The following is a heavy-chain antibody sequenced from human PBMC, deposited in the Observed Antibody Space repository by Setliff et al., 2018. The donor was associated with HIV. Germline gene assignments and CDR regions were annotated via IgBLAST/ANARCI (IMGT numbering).Heavy chain of an antibody. V-gene: IGHV1-18*03. D-gene: IGHD6-19*01. Sequence: GASVKVSCKASGYTFSNYGISWVRQAPGQGLEWMGWISAHTGHTNFARSFQGRVSMTIDASTTMAYMELRNLKSDDMAVYYCARLGSGWSDSYYYAMDVWGRGTTVTVSS. J-gene: IGHJ6*02. CDR2: ISAHTGHT. CDR3: ARLGSGWSDSYYYAMDV. CDR1: GYTFSNYG.